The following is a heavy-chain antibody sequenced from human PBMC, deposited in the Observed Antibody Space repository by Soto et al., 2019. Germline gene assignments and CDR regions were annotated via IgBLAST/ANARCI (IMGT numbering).Heavy chain of an antibody. J-gene: IGHJ5*02. CDR2: IYYSGST. CDR3: ARGYHVDTALVSLHWFDP. CDR1: VVSISSGGYY. Sequence: SETLSLTCTVSVVSISSGGYYCSWIRQHPWKGLEWIGYIYYSGSTYYNPSLKGRVTISVDTSKNQFSLKLSSVTAADTAVYYCARGYHVDTALVSLHWFDPWGQGTLVTVSS. D-gene: IGHD5-18*01. V-gene: IGHV4-31*03.